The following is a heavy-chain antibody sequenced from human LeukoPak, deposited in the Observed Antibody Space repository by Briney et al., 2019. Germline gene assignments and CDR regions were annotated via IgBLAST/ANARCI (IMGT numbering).Heavy chain of an antibody. CDR1: GFTFSSYG. D-gene: IGHD3-22*01. CDR3: AKGGELDSSGYYYSGYFDY. J-gene: IGHJ4*02. CDR2: IRYDGSNK. Sequence: GGSLRLSCAASGFTFSSYGIHWVRQAPGKGLEWVAFIRYDGSNKYYADSMKGRFTISRDNSKNTLYLQMNSLRAEDTAVYYCAKGGELDSSGYYYSGYFDYWGQGTLVTVSS. V-gene: IGHV3-30*02.